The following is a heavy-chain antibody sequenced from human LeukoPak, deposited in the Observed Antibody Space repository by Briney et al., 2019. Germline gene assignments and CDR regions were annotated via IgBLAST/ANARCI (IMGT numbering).Heavy chain of an antibody. V-gene: IGHV3-48*01. CDR3: AKDPAEKLYYYYMDV. CDR2: ISSSSSTI. J-gene: IGHJ6*03. CDR1: GFTFSSYS. Sequence: PGGSLRLSCAASGFTFSSYSMNWVRQAPGKGLEWVSYISSSSSTIYYADSVKGRFTISRDNSKNTLYLQINSLRAEDTAVYYCAKDPAEKLYYYYMDVWGKGTTVTVSS.